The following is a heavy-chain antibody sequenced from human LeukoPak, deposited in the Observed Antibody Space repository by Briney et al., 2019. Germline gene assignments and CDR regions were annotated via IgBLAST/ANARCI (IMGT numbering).Heavy chain of an antibody. Sequence: QPGGPLRLSCAASGFTFDDYAMHWVRQGPGKGLGLVSGISWNSDTIGYADSVKGRFTISRDNAKNSLCLQMNSLRAEDTALYYCVKGSGSYWRLYYFDYWGQGTLVTVSS. D-gene: IGHD1-26*01. CDR1: GFTFDDYA. CDR2: ISWNSDTI. V-gene: IGHV3-9*01. J-gene: IGHJ4*02. CDR3: VKGSGSYWRLYYFDY.